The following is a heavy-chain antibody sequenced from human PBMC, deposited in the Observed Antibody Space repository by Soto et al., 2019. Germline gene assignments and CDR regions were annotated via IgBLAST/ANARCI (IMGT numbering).Heavy chain of an antibody. CDR3: VKNSGWFKT. D-gene: IGHD3-10*01. V-gene: IGHV3-23*01. Sequence: QLLQSGGGLVQPGGALTLSCAASGFTFGTTDMSWVRQAPGEGLERVSTIDGSGGITYYADSVKGRFTISRDNSRNTVYLQMNSLRGDDTALYYCVKNSGWFKTWGQGALVTVSS. CDR2: IDGSGGIT. CDR1: GFTFGTTD. J-gene: IGHJ5*02.